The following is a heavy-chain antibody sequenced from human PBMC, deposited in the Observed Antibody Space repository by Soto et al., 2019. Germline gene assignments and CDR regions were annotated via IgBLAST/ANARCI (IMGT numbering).Heavy chain of an antibody. J-gene: IGHJ6*02. CDR3: ARAEFDIYYKFGMDV. Sequence: GGSLRLSCAASGFTFSDYEMNWVRQAPGKGLEWVSYISSSGGTIKYADSVKGRFTISRDNAKNSLFLQMHSPRADDTAVYYCARAEFDIYYKFGMDVWGHGTPVTVSS. CDR2: ISSSGGTI. CDR1: GFTFSDYE. D-gene: IGHD1-26*01. V-gene: IGHV3-48*03.